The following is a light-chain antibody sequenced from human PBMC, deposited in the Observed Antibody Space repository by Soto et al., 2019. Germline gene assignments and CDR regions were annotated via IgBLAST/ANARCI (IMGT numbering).Light chain of an antibody. CDR3: QQRSTWRL. J-gene: IGKJ3*01. CDR2: DAS. Sequence: EIVLTQSPTTLSLSPGERATLSCRASQSVSSYLAWYQQKPGQAPRILIYDASNRATGIPARFSGSGSGTDVTLTSSSLEPEDFAVYYYQQRSTWRLFGPGTKVDIK. V-gene: IGKV3-11*01. CDR1: QSVSSY.